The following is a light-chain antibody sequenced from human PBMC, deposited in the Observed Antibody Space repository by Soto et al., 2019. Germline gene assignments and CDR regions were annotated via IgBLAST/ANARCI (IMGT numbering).Light chain of an antibody. V-gene: IGKV3-20*01. CDR1: QSVYSTY. J-gene: IGKJ1*01. Sequence: EIVLTQSPGTLSLSPGDTATLSCRASQSVYSTYLAWYQHKVSQAPRLLISGSSTRATGIPDRFSGSGSGTDFTLTIRRLEPEDFAVYYCQQYGSSPSTFGQGTKVEGK. CDR2: GSS. CDR3: QQYGSSPST.